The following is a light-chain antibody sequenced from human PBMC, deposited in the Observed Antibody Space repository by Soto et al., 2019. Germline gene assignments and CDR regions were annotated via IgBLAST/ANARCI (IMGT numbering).Light chain of an antibody. V-gene: IGKV3-15*01. J-gene: IGKJ1*01. CDR3: QQYNNWPQT. CDR2: GAS. Sequence: EIVLTQSPATLSVSPGEIVTLSFSASQSVATNLAWYQQRPGQAPRLLIYGASKRAIGLPARFSGSGSGTEFTLTITSPQSEDFAVYYCQQYNNWPQTFGQGTKVDIK. CDR1: QSVATN.